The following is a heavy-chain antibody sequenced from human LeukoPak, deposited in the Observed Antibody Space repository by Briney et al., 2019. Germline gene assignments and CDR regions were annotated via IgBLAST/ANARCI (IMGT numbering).Heavy chain of an antibody. CDR3: ARFQSSSSWDYYYGLDV. CDR1: GGSIYSYY. J-gene: IGHJ6*02. CDR2: IYNSGST. Sequence: SETLSLTCTVPGGSIYSYYWSWIRQPPGKGLEGIGYIYNSGSTNYNPSLKSRVTISVDTSKNQVSLKLSSVTAADTAVYYCARFQSSSSWDYYYGLDVWGQGTTVTVSS. V-gene: IGHV4-59*01. D-gene: IGHD2-2*01.